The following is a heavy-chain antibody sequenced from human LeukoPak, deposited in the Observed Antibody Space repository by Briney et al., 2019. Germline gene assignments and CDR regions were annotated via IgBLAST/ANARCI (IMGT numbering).Heavy chain of an antibody. Sequence: GGSLRLSCAASGFTFSGYAMSWVRQAPGKGLEWVSCIGNSGGDTVYADSVRGRFTVSRDTSRNTLFLEMNSLRAEDTAIYYCAKRGGESSGWGPFDYWGQGTLVTVSS. CDR2: IGNSGGDT. CDR1: GFTFSGYA. CDR3: AKRGGESSGWGPFDY. V-gene: IGHV3-23*01. D-gene: IGHD6-19*01. J-gene: IGHJ4*02.